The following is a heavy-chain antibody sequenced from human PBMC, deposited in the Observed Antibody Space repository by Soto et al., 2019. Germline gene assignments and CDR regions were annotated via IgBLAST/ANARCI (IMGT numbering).Heavy chain of an antibody. Sequence: QVQLVQSGAEVKKPGSSVKVSCKASGGTFSSYAISWVRQAPGQGLEWMGGIIPIFGTADYAQKFQGRVTIAAEESTSTAYMELSSLRSEDTAVYYCASIRANTYYYGMDVWGQGTTVTVSS. CDR2: IIPIFGTA. V-gene: IGHV1-69*12. CDR3: ASIRANTYYYGMDV. D-gene: IGHD3-10*01. CDR1: GGTFSSYA. J-gene: IGHJ6*02.